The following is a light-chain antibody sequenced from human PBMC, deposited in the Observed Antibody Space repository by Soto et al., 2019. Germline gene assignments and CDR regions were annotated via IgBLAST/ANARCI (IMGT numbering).Light chain of an antibody. Sequence: SALTQPPSASGSPGQSVTISCTGTSSDVGGYNYVSWYQHHPAKAPKLLVFEVNKRPSGVPDRFSGSKSGNTASLSVSGLQAEDEADYYCCSYGGNNNWVFGGGTKLTVL. CDR1: SSDVGGYNY. V-gene: IGLV2-8*01. CDR3: CSYGGNNNWV. CDR2: EVN. J-gene: IGLJ3*02.